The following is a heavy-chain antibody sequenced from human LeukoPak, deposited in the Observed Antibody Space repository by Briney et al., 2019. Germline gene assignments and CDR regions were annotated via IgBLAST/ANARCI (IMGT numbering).Heavy chain of an antibody. CDR1: GGSISSSSYY. V-gene: IGHV4-39*01. CDR3: ARSIVATMSFDY. J-gene: IGHJ4*02. D-gene: IGHD5-12*01. CDR2: IYYSGST. Sequence: SETLSLTCTVSGGSISSSSYYWGWVRQPPGRGLEWIGSIYYSGSTYYNPSPKSRVTISVDTSKNQFSLKLSSVTAADTAVYYCARSIVATMSFDYWGQGTLVTVSS.